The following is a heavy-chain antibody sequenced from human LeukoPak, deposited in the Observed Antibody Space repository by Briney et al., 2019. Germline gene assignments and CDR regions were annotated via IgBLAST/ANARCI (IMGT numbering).Heavy chain of an antibody. J-gene: IGHJ4*02. D-gene: IGHD3-22*01. CDR2: MNPNSGNT. Sequence: ASVKVSCKASGYTFTSYDINWVRQATGQGLEWMGWMNPNSGNTGYAQKFQGRVTITRNTSISTAYMELSSLRSEDTAVYYCARGPHSLYYYDSSGYYDYWGKGTLVTVSS. V-gene: IGHV1-8*03. CDR1: GYTFTSYD. CDR3: ARGPHSLYYYDSSGYYDY.